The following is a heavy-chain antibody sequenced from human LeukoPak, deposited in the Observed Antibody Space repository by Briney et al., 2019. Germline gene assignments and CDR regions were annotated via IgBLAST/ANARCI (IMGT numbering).Heavy chain of an antibody. V-gene: IGHV3-21*01. Sequence: GGSLRLSCAASGFTFSSYSMNWVRQAPGKGLEWVSSISSSSSYIYYADPVKGRFIISRDNAKNSLYLQMNSLRAEDTAVYYCAELGITMIGGVWGKGTTVTISS. CDR1: GFTFSSYS. D-gene: IGHD3-10*02. CDR2: ISSSSSYI. CDR3: AELGITMIGGV. J-gene: IGHJ6*01.